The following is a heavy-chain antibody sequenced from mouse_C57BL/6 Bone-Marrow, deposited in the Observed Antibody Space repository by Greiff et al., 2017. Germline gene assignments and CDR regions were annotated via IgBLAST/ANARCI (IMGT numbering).Heavy chain of an antibody. V-gene: IGHV5-9-1*02. CDR1: GFTFSSYA. J-gene: IGHJ1*03. Sequence: EVQRVESGEGLVKPGGSLKLSCAASGFTFSSYAMSWVRQTPEKRLEWVAYISSGGDYIYYADTVKGRFTISRDNARNTLYLQMSSLKSEDTAMYYCTREGANWDGYWYFDVWGTGTTVTVSS. CDR3: TREGANWDGYWYFDV. D-gene: IGHD4-1*01. CDR2: ISSGGDYI.